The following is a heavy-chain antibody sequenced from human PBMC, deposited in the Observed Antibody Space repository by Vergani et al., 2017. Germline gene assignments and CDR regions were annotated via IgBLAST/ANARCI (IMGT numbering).Heavy chain of an antibody. D-gene: IGHD5-24*01. CDR1: GGTFSSYA. J-gene: IGHJ3*02. CDR2: IIPIFGTA. Sequence: QVQLVQSGAEVKKPGSSVKVSCKASGGTFSSYAISWVRQAPGQGLEWMGRIIPIFGTANYAQKFQGRVTITADESTSTAYMELSSLRSEDTAVYYCAREGREMASTLASDAFDIWGQGTMVTVSS. V-gene: IGHV1-69*13. CDR3: AREGREMASTLASDAFDI.